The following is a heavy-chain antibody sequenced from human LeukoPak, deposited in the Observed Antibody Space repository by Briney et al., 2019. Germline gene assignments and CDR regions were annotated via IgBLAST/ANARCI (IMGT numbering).Heavy chain of an antibody. D-gene: IGHD5-24*01. J-gene: IGHJ4*02. CDR2: INPNSGNT. CDR3: ARWLQDFFDY. Sequence: ASVKVSCKASGYTFTGYYMHWVRQAPGQGLEWMGWINPNSGNTGYAQKFQGRVTMTRNTSISTAYMELSSLRSEDTAVYYCARWLQDFFDYWGQGTLVTVSS. V-gene: IGHV1-8*02. CDR1: GYTFTGYY.